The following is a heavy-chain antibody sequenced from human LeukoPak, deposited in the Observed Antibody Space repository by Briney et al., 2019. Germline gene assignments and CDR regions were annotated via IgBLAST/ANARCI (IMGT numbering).Heavy chain of an antibody. CDR3: TGGVESGNYLHY. V-gene: IGHV3-15*01. J-gene: IGHJ4*02. D-gene: IGHD3-3*01. CDR1: GFTFSNAK. Sequence: GGSLRLSCAASGFTFSNAKMSWVRQAPGKGLEWVGRIKSKTDGGKTDYAAPVKGRFTISRDDSKNTLYLQMITLETEDTAVYYCTGGVESGNYLHYWGQGTLVTVSS. CDR2: IKSKTDGGKT.